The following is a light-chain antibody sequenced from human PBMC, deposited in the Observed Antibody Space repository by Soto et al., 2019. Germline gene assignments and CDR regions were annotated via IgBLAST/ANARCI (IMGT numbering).Light chain of an antibody. Sequence: EILVTQSPATLSLSPGERATLSCRASQSVNSDYLAWFQQKPGQAPRLLIYDISTRAAAIPARFSGSGSGTDFTLTVSSLEPEDFSLYYCQQRRHRITFGRGTRLEIK. J-gene: IGKJ5*01. CDR3: QQRRHRIT. V-gene: IGKV3-11*01. CDR2: DIS. CDR1: QSVNSDY.